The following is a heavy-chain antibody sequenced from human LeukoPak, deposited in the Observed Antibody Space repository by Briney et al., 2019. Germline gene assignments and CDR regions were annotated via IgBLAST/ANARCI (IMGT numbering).Heavy chain of an antibody. V-gene: IGHV3-23*01. D-gene: IGHD4-17*01. CDR1: GFTFSSYA. CDR3: AKLAEDYGDSKIDY. CDR2: ISGSGGST. J-gene: IGHJ4*02. Sequence: GGSLRLSCAASGFTFSSYAMSWVRQAPGKGLEWVSAISGSGGSTYYADSVKGRFTISRDNSKNTVYLQMNSLRAEDTAVYYCAKLAEDYGDSKIDYWGQGTLATVSS.